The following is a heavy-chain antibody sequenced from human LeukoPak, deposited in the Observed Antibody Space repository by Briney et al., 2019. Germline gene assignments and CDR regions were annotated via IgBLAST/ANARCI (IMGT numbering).Heavy chain of an antibody. Sequence: GASVKVSCKASEGTFSSYAISWVRQAPGQGLEWMGRIIPILGIANYAQKFQGRVTITADKSTSTAYMELSSLRSEDTAVYYCVLGGYSYGVSYFDYWGQGTLVTVSS. V-gene: IGHV1-69*04. D-gene: IGHD5-18*01. J-gene: IGHJ4*02. CDR1: EGTFSSYA. CDR3: VLGGYSYGVSYFDY. CDR2: IIPILGIA.